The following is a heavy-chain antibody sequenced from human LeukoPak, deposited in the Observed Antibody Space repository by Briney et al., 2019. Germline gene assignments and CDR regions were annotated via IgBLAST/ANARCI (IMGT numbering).Heavy chain of an antibody. CDR1: GGSISSSSYY. CDR2: IYYSGST. V-gene: IGHV4-39*01. CDR3: AHLVVVPAAMLDY. D-gene: IGHD2-2*01. Sequence: SSETLSLTCTVSGGSISSSSYYWGWIRQPPGKGLEWIGSIYYSGSTYYNPSLKSRVTISVDTSKNQFSLKLSSVTAADTAVYYCAHLVVVPAAMLDYWGQGTLVTVSS. J-gene: IGHJ4*02.